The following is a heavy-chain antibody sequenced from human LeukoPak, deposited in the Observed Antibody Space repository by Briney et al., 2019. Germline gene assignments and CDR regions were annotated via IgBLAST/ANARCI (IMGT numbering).Heavy chain of an antibody. J-gene: IGHJ2*01. Sequence: SETLSLTCAVYGVSFSGFYWTWIRQPPGKGLEWIGQINHSRSTHYSPSLKSRVTISVDTSKNQFSLKLSSVTAADTAVYYCARVPKYFDLWGRGTLVTVSS. CDR1: GVSFSGFY. V-gene: IGHV4-34*01. CDR3: ARVPKYFDL. CDR2: INHSRST.